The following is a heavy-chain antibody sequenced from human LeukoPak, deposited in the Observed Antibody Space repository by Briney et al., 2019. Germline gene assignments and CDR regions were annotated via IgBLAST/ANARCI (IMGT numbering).Heavy chain of an antibody. CDR2: IIPIFGTA. J-gene: IGHJ6*03. Sequence: SVKASCKASGGTFSSYAISWVRQAPGEGREWMGRIIPIFGTANDAQKFQGRVTITTDESTSTAYMELSSLRSEDTAVYYCATNSHCSGGSCYPYYYYYYMDVWGKGTTVTVSS. CDR1: GGTFSSYA. D-gene: IGHD2-15*01. V-gene: IGHV1-69*05. CDR3: ATNSHCSGGSCYPYYYYYYMDV.